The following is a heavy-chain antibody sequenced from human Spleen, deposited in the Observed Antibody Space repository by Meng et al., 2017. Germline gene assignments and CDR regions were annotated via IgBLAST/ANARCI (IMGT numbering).Heavy chain of an antibody. CDR1: GFTFSSYA. CDR3: AKDFSGYSDILTGYYPPPSFDI. Sequence: GESLKISCAASGFTFSSYAMSWVRQAPGKGLEWVSTISGSGGSTYYADSVKGRFTISRDNSKNTLYLQMNSLRAEDTAIYYCAKDFSGYSDILTGYYPPPSFDIWGQGTMVTVSS. V-gene: IGHV3-23*01. D-gene: IGHD3-9*01. CDR2: ISGSGGST. J-gene: IGHJ3*02.